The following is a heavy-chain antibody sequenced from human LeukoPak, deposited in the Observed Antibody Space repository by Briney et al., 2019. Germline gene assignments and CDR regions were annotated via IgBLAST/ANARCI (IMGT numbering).Heavy chain of an antibody. J-gene: IGHJ4*02. D-gene: IGHD3-22*01. CDR2: IRYDGSNK. CDR1: GFTFSSYG. V-gene: IGHV3-30*02. Sequence: GGSLRLSCAASGFTFSSYGMHWVRQAPGKGLEWVAFIRYDGSNKYYADSVKGRFTISRDNSKNTLYLQMNSLRAEDTAVYYCAKDHYYDSSGYWAYWGQGTLVTVSS. CDR3: AKDHYYDSSGYWAY.